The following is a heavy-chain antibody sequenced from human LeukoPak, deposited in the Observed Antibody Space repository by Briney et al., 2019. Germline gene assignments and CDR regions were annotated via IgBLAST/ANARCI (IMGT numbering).Heavy chain of an antibody. CDR2: IYGGGAT. J-gene: IGHJ4*02. D-gene: IGHD2-21*02. V-gene: IGHV3-53*01. CDR3: ARGSAVGVTAPKY. Sequence: GRSLRLSCAASGFTVSSTSMSWVRQAPGKGLEWISVIYGGGATYYADSVKGRFTVSRDNSKNTLFLQMSSLRAEDTAVYYCARGSAVGVTAPKYWGQGTLVTVSS. CDR1: GFTVSSTS.